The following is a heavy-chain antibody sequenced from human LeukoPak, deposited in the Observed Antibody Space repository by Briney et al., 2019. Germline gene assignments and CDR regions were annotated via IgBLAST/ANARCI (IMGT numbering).Heavy chain of an antibody. CDR3: ARAGGYSGYDLDY. V-gene: IGHV1-2*02. D-gene: IGHD5-12*01. J-gene: IGHJ4*02. Sequence: ASVKVSCKASGYTFTGYFMHWVRQAPGQGLEWMGWINPNSGGTNYAQKFQGRVTMTRDTSISTAYMELSRLRSDDTAVYYCARAGGYSGYDLDYWGQGTLVTVSS. CDR1: GYTFTGYF. CDR2: INPNSGGT.